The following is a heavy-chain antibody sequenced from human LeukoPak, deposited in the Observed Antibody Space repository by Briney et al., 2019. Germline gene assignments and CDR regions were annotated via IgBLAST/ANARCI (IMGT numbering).Heavy chain of an antibody. CDR1: GGSISSYY. J-gene: IGHJ6*03. Sequence: PSETLSLTCTVSGGSISSYYWSWIRQPPGKGLEWIGYIYYSGSTNYNPSLKSRVTISVDTSKNQFSLKLSSVTAADTAVYYCARRRPRYCSGGSCFSMDVWGKGTTVTVSS. CDR3: ARRRPRYCSGGSCFSMDV. D-gene: IGHD2-15*01. CDR2: IYYSGST. V-gene: IGHV4-59*01.